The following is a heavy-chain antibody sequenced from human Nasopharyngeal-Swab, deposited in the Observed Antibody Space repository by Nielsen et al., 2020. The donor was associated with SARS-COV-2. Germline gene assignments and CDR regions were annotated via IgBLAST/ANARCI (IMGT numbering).Heavy chain of an antibody. CDR3: ARDGGYCSGGSCLDAFDI. Sequence: GGSLRLSCVASGFTVSSNYMSWVRQAPGKGLEWVSVIYSGGSTYYADSVKGRFTISRHNSKNTLYLQMNSLRAEDTAVYYCARDGGYCSGGSCLDAFDIWGQGTMVTVSS. CDR1: GFTVSSNY. J-gene: IGHJ3*02. CDR2: IYSGGST. V-gene: IGHV3-53*04. D-gene: IGHD2-15*01.